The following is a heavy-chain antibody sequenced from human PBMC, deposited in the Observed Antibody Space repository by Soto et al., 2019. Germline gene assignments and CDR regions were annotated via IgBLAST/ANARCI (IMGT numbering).Heavy chain of an antibody. CDR3: TTDPVTMIVVVPSSG. J-gene: IGHJ4*02. CDR1: GFTFSNAW. Sequence: PGESLRLSCAASGFTFSNAWMNWVRQAPGKGLEWVGRIKSKTDVGTTDYAAPVKGRFTISRDDSKKTLYLQMNSLKTEDTAVYYCTTDPVTMIVVVPSSGWGQGT. CDR2: IKSKTDVGTT. V-gene: IGHV3-15*07. D-gene: IGHD3-22*01.